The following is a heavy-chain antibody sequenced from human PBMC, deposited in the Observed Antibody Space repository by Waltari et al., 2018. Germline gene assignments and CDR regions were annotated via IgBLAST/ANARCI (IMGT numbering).Heavy chain of an antibody. CDR3: VKGRYYDFWSAYPDY. J-gene: IGHJ4*02. CDR1: GLPVDEHA. Sequence: ELQLVESGGAGVQPGGSLRLPCAAAGLPVDEHAIHWVRQAPGKSVEWVSVISWDGTNTYYVDSVKGRFTISRDNSKSTLYLQMSSLRAEDTALYYCVKGRYYDFWSAYPDYWGQGTLVTVSS. CDR2: ISWDGTNT. D-gene: IGHD3-3*01. V-gene: IGHV3-43D*04.